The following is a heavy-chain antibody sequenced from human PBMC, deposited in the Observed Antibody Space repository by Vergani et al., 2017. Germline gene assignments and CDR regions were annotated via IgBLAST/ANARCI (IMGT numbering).Heavy chain of an antibody. D-gene: IGHD6-25*01. Sequence: QLQLQESGPGLVKPSETLSLTCTVSGGSISSSSYYWGWIRQPPGKGLEWIGSIYYSGSTYYNPSLKSRVTISVDTSKNQFSLKLSSVTAADTAVYYCARLYPAGPVPDFDYWGQGTLVTVSS. V-gene: IGHV4-39*01. J-gene: IGHJ4*02. CDR3: ARLYPAGPVPDFDY. CDR1: GGSISSSSYY. CDR2: IYYSGST.